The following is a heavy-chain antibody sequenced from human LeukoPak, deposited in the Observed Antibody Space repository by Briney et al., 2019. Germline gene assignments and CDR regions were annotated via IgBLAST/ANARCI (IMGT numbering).Heavy chain of an antibody. Sequence: GGSLRLSCAASGFTFSSYWMHWVRQVPGRGLVWVARINPGGSSINYADSVKGRFTISRDNAKNTLYLQMDSLRAEDTGAYYCARDGYSSGFFDYWGQGTLVTVSS. V-gene: IGHV3-74*01. J-gene: IGHJ4*02. CDR3: ARDGYSSGFFDY. CDR1: GFTFSSYW. CDR2: INPGGSSI. D-gene: IGHD6-19*01.